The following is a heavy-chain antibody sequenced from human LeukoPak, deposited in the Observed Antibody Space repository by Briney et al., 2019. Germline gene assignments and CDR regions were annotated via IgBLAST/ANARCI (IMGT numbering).Heavy chain of an antibody. CDR1: GGTFSSYV. CDR3: AREMDYYDSSRAFDI. V-gene: IGHV1-46*01. J-gene: IGHJ3*02. Sequence: ASVKVSCKASGGTFSSYVINWVRQAPGQGLEWMGIINPSGGSTSYAQKFQGRVTMTRDMSTSTVYMELSSLRSEDTAVYYCAREMDYYDSSRAFDIWGQGTMVTVSS. D-gene: IGHD3-22*01. CDR2: INPSGGST.